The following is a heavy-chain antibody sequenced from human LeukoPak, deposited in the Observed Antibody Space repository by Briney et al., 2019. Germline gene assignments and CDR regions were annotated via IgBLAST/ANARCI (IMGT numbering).Heavy chain of an antibody. CDR2: IKQDESEK. V-gene: IGHV3-7*01. D-gene: IGHD2-2*01. Sequence: PGGSLRLSCIASGFSLSNYWMSWVRQAPGKGLEWVANIKQDESEKYYVDSVKGRFTISRDNAKHSLYLQMNSLRAEDTAVYYCARALDSSSSRYQAFEYWGQGTLVTVSS. CDR1: GFSLSNYW. CDR3: ARALDSSSSRYQAFEY. J-gene: IGHJ4*02.